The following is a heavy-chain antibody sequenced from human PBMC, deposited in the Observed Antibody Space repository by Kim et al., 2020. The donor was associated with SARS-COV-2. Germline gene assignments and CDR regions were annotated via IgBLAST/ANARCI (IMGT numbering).Heavy chain of an antibody. CDR2: ISYDGSNK. D-gene: IGHD6-13*01. CDR3: ARVAAAAGSYYFDY. J-gene: IGHJ4*02. V-gene: IGHV3-30*04. Sequence: GGSLRLFCAASGFTFSSYAMHWVRQAPGKGLEWVAVISYDGSNKYYADSVKGRFTISRDNSKNTLYLQMNSLRAEDTAVYYCARVAAAAGSYYFDYWGQG. CDR1: GFTFSSYA.